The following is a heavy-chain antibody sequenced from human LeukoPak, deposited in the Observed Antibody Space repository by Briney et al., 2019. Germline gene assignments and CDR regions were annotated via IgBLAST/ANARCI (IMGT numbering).Heavy chain of an antibody. CDR2: ICCSGSSI. J-gene: IGHJ6*04. CDR1: GFTFSSYE. V-gene: IGHV3-48*03. D-gene: IGHD1-26*01. CDR3: AGLVVGAREHGMDV. Sequence: GWSLRLSCAASGFTFSSYEMNWVRQAPGERLEWGSYICCSGSSIYYADSVKGRFPISRDNAKNSLYLQLNSLRAEDTAVYYCAGLVVGAREHGMDVWGEGTTVTVSS.